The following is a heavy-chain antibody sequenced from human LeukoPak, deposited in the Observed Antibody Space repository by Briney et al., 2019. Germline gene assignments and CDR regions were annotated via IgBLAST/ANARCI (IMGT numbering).Heavy chain of an antibody. V-gene: IGHV4-31*03. CDR2: IYYSGST. J-gene: IGHJ5*02. CDR3: ARRLTQYDCFDP. CDR1: GGSISSGGYY. D-gene: IGHD2-2*01. Sequence: SETLSLTCTVSGGSISSGGYYWSWIRQHPGKGLEWIGYIYYSGSTYYNPSLKSRVTVSVDTSKNQFSLHLNSVTPEDTAVYYCARRLTQYDCFDPWGQGILVTVSS.